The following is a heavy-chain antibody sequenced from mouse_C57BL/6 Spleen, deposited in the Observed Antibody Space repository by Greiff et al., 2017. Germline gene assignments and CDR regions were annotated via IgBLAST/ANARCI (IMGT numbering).Heavy chain of an antibody. Sequence: EVQGVESGGGLVKPGGSLKLSCAASGFTFSDYGMHWVRQAPEKGLEWVAYISSGSSTIYYADTVKGRFTISRDNAKNTLFLQMTSLRAEDTAMYYCARTLHYYGSSYSFAYWGQGTLVTVSA. J-gene: IGHJ3*01. CDR2: ISSGSSTI. CDR3: ARTLHYYGSSYSFAY. V-gene: IGHV5-17*01. D-gene: IGHD1-1*01. CDR1: GFTFSDYG.